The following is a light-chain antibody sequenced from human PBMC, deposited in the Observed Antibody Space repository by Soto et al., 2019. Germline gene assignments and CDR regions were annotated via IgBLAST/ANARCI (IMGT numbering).Light chain of an antibody. V-gene: IGKV3-20*01. CDR3: QQLNAYPLT. Sequence: EIVLTQSPGTLSVSPGERATLSCRASQSVRSSYLAWYQQKPGQAPRLLIYGASSRASGIPDRFSGSGSGTDFTLTISNLQPEDFATYYCQQLNAYPLTFGQGTRLEIK. CDR2: GAS. CDR1: QSVRSSY. J-gene: IGKJ5*01.